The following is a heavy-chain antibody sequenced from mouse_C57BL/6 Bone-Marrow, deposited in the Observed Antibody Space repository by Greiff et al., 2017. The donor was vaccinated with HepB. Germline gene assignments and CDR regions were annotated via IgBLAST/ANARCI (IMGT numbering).Heavy chain of an antibody. J-gene: IGHJ2*01. CDR1: GYTFTDYE. Sequence: VQLVESGAELVRPGASVTLSCKASGYTFTDYEMHWVKQTPVHGLEWIGAIDPETGGTAYNQKFKCKAILTADKSSSTAYMELRSLTSEDSAVYYCTRRDLLWDYWGQGTTLTVSS. D-gene: IGHD2-1*01. CDR2: IDPETGGT. CDR3: TRRDLLWDY. V-gene: IGHV1-15*01.